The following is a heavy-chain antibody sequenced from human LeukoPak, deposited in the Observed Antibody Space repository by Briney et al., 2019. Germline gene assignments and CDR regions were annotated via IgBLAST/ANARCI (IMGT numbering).Heavy chain of an antibody. CDR1: GFTFSSYA. CDR2: ISYDGSNK. V-gene: IGHV3-30-3*01. D-gene: IGHD4-11*01. CDR3: ARTTSSHDYMDV. Sequence: PGRSLRLSCAASGFTFSSYAMHWVRQAPGKGLEWVAVISYDGSNKYYADSVKGRFTISRDNSKNTLYLQMNSLRAEDTAVHYCARTTSSHDYMDVWGKGTTVTVSS. J-gene: IGHJ6*03.